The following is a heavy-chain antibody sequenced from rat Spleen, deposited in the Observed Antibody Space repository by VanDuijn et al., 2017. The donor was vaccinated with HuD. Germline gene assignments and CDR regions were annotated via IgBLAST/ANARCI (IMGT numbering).Heavy chain of an antibody. J-gene: IGHJ3*01. CDR3: ARDDYRGWFAY. D-gene: IGHD1-7*01. CDR1: GFSLTNYG. Sequence: QVQLKESGPGLVQPSQTLSLTCTVSGFSLTNYGVNWVRQPPGKGLEWMGVIWGNGNTNYTSALKSRLSISRDTSKSQVYLKMNSLQTGDTATYYCARDDYRGWFAYWGQGTLVTVSS. CDR2: IWGNGNT. V-gene: IGHV2-13*01.